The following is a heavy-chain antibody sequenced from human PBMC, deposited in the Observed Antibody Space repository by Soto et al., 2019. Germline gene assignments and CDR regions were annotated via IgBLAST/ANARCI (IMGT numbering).Heavy chain of an antibody. J-gene: IGHJ4*02. CDR1: GASIISYY. D-gene: IGHD3-10*01. V-gene: IGHV4-59*08. CDR2: IYYSGST. Sequence: SETLSLTCTVSGASIISYYWSWIRQPPGKGLEWIGYIYYSGSTNYNPSLKSRVTISADTSKNQFSLKLNSMTAADTAVYYCARHNYGSGSTYFDYWGQGTLVTVSS. CDR3: ARHNYGSGSTYFDY.